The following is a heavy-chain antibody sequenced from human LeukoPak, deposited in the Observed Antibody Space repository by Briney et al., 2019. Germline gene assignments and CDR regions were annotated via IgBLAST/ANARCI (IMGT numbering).Heavy chain of an antibody. CDR2: ISWNGGSV. J-gene: IGHJ6*04. V-gene: IGHV3-9*01. Sequence: PGGSLRLSCVVSGFTFDDYAMHWVRQGPGKGLERVSGISWNGGSVDYADSVKGRFTISRDNAKNSLYLQMNSLRAEDTAVYYCAELGITMIGGVWGKGTTVTISS. CDR1: GFTFDDYA. D-gene: IGHD3-10*02. CDR3: AELGITMIGGV.